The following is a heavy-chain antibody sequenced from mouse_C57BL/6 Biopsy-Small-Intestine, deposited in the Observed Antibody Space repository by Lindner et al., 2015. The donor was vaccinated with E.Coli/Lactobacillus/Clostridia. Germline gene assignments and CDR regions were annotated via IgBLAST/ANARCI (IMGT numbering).Heavy chain of an antibody. D-gene: IGHD4-1*01. V-gene: IGHV14-4*01. CDR1: GFNIKDDY. CDR2: IDPENGDT. J-gene: IGHJ1*03. CDR3: ARGGNWDWYFDV. Sequence: VQLQESGAELVRPGASVKLSCTASGFNIKDDYMHWVKQRPEQGLEWIGWIDPENGDTEYASKFQGKATITADTSSNTAYLQLSSLTSEDSAVYFCARGGNWDWYFDVWGTGTTVTVSS.